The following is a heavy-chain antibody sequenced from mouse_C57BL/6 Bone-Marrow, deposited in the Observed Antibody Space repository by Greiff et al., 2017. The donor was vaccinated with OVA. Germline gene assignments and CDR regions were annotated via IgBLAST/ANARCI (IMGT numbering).Heavy chain of an antibody. CDR2: INPNNGGT. CDR3: ARGIYYYDSSHYLDY. Sequence: EVQLQQSGPELVKPGASVKISCKASGYTFTDYYMNWVKQSHGKSLEWIGDINPNNGGTSYNQKFKGKATLTVDKSSSTAYMELRSLTAEDSAIYYCARGIYYYDSSHYLDYWGQGTTLTVSS. CDR1: GYTFTDYY. V-gene: IGHV1-26*01. D-gene: IGHD1-1*01. J-gene: IGHJ2*01.